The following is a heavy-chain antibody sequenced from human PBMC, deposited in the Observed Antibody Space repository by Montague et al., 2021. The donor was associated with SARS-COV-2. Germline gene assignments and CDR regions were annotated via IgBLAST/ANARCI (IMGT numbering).Heavy chain of an antibody. CDR1: GGSIRSYY. CDR3: ARYGSYFEH. D-gene: IGHD1-26*01. Sequence: SEPLSLTCTVSGGSIRSYYWSWIRQTPGKGLEWIGYIYYDGSTNYNPSLKSRVTMSVDSSKNQFSLRLSSVTAADTAVYYCARYGSYFEHWGQGTLVTVSS. V-gene: IGHV4-59*03. CDR2: IYYDGST. J-gene: IGHJ4*02.